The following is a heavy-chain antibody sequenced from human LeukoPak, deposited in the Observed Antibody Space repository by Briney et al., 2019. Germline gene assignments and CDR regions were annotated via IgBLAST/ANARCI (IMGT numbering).Heavy chain of an antibody. CDR1: GYTFTGYY. D-gene: IGHD6-13*01. CDR3: AMGIDH. J-gene: IGHJ4*02. CDR2: INPSNGDT. Sequence: ASVEVSCKASGYTFTGYYIHWMRQAPGGRLEWMGWINPSNGDTDSAPKLQGRLTMTRDTSISTAYMELSGLKSDDTAIYYCAMGIDHWGQGILVTVSS. V-gene: IGHV1-2*02.